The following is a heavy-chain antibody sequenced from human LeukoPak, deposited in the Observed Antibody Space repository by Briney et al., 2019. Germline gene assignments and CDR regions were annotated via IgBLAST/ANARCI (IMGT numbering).Heavy chain of an antibody. V-gene: IGHV3-30*04. CDR3: AKGGDSGPYFDI. CDR1: GFTFSSYV. CDR2: ISYDGSDK. J-gene: IGHJ3*02. Sequence: GGSLRLSCAASGFTFSSYVLHWVRQAPGKGLEWVAVISYDGSDKYYADSVKGRFTISRDNSKNTLYLQMNSLRAEDTAVYYCAKGGDSGPYFDIWGQGTMVTVSS. D-gene: IGHD2-21*02.